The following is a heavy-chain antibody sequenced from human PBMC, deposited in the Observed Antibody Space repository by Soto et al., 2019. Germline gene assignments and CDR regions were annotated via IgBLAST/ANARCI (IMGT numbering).Heavy chain of an antibody. CDR2: IVGIGGNT. Sequence: EVQLLESGGGLVQPGGSLRLSCAASGFTFSSYAMSWVRQAPGKGLEWVSAIVGIGGNTYYADSMKGRFTISRDNSKNTLYLQMNRLRAEDTAVYYCAKRNSSGWYYFDYWGQGTLVTVSS. D-gene: IGHD6-19*01. V-gene: IGHV3-23*01. CDR1: GFTFSSYA. CDR3: AKRNSSGWYYFDY. J-gene: IGHJ4*02.